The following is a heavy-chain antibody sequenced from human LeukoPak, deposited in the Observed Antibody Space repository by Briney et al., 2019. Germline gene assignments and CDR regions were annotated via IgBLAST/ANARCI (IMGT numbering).Heavy chain of an antibody. V-gene: IGHV3-66*01. D-gene: IGHD1-26*01. J-gene: IGHJ4*02. CDR2: IYSGGST. CDR3: ASGVSGSYRRFDY. Sequence: GGSLRLSCAASGFTFSSYAMSWVRQAPGKGLEWVSVIYSGGSTYYADSVKGRFTISRDNSKNTLYLQMNSLRAEDTAVYYCASGVSGSYRRFDYWGQGTLVTVSS. CDR1: GFTFSSYA.